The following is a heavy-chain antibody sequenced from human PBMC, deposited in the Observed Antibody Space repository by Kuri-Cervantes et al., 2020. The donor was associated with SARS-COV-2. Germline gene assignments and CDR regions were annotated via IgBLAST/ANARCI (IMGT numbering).Heavy chain of an antibody. V-gene: IGHV3-48*03. Sequence: GESLKISCAASGFTFSSYAMHWVRQAPGRGLEWLSYISNTGSTIYYADSVKGRFNISRDNAKNSLSLQMNSLRAEDTAVYYCTRYSYYDGAGYRQDAFDMWGQGTMVTVSS. CDR3: TRYSYYDGAGYRQDAFDM. CDR1: GFTFSSYA. CDR2: ISNTGSTI. D-gene: IGHD3-22*01. J-gene: IGHJ3*02.